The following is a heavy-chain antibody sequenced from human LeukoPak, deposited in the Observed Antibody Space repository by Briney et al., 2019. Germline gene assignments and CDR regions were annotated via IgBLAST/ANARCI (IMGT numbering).Heavy chain of an antibody. CDR1: GFTFSSYA. V-gene: IGHV3-23*01. CDR3: ATTIGGYNYGPSFDY. CDR2: ISGSGGST. Sequence: GGSLRLSCAAPGFTFSSYAMNWVRQAPGKGLEWVSVISGSGGSTHYADSVKGRFTISRDNSKDTLYLQMNSLRAEDTAVYYCATTIGGYNYGPSFDYWGQGTLVTVSS. J-gene: IGHJ4*02. D-gene: IGHD5-18*01.